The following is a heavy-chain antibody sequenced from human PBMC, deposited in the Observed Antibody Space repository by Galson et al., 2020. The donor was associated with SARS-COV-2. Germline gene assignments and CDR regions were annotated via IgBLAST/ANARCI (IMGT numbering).Heavy chain of an antibody. CDR3: ARLIVAGAHFDS. J-gene: IGHJ4*02. V-gene: IGHV2-5*02. Sequence: ALEWLALIYWDGDKRYSPSLESRLTITKDNSKNQVVLTMTNMNPVDTATYYCARLIVAGAHFDSWGQGILVTGSS. D-gene: IGHD5-12*01. CDR2: IYWDGDK.